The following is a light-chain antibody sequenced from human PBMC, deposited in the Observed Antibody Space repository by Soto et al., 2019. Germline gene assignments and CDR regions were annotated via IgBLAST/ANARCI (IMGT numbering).Light chain of an antibody. Sequence: DIVLTQSPDSLAVSLGERATINCKSSQSVLYSSNNKNYLAWYQQKPGQPHKLLIYWASTRESGVPDRVSGSGSGTDFTLTSSSLQAEDVAVYYCQQYYSTPRTFGQGTKVEIK. CDR3: QQYYSTPRT. CDR1: QSVLYSSNNKNY. J-gene: IGKJ1*01. CDR2: WAS. V-gene: IGKV4-1*01.